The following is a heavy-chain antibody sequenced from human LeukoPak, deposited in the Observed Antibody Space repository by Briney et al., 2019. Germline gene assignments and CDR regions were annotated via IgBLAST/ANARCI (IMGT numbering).Heavy chain of an antibody. J-gene: IGHJ4*02. D-gene: IGHD5-12*01. Sequence: SETLSLTCTVSGGSISSSSYYWGWIRQPPGKGPEWIGSIYYSGSTYYNPSLKSRVTISVDTSKNQFSLKLSSVTAADTAVYYCARLEEGGLLDYWGQGTLVTVSS. CDR3: ARLEEGGLLDY. V-gene: IGHV4-39*01. CDR1: GGSISSSSYY. CDR2: IYYSGST.